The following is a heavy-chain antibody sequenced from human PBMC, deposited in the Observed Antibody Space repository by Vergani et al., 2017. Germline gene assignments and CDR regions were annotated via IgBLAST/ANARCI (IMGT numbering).Heavy chain of an antibody. D-gene: IGHD6-19*01. CDR3: ARGEYGSGWYYFDY. Sequence: EVQLLESGGGLVQPGGSLRLSCAASGFTFSSYAMSWVRQAPGKGLEWVSAISGSGGSTYYADSVKGRFTSSRDNSKNTLYLQMNGLRAADTAVYYCARGEYGSGWYYFDYWGQGTLVTVSS. CDR2: ISGSGGST. CDR1: GFTFSSYA. J-gene: IGHJ4*02. V-gene: IGHV3-23*01.